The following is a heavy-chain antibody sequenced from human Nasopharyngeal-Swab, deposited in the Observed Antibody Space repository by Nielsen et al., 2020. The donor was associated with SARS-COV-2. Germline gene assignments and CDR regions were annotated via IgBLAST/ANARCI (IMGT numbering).Heavy chain of an antibody. D-gene: IGHD1-26*01. J-gene: IGHJ4*02. CDR1: GYSFTSYW. Sequence: GGSLRLSCKGSGYSFTSYWIGWVRQMPGKGLEWMGVIYPGDSDTRYSPSFQGQVTISADKSISTAYLQWNSLKASDTAMYCCSRGNYNPDYWGQGTLVTVSS. V-gene: IGHV5-51*01. CDR2: IYPGDSDT. CDR3: SRGNYNPDY.